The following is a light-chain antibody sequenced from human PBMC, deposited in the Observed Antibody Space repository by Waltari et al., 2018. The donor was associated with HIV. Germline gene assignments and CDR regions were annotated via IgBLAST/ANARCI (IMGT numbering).Light chain of an antibody. CDR3: QQYYTTPLFT. Sequence: DIVMTQSPDSLAVSLGEGATINCTSSQSVLKRANDKNYLAWYQQKPGQPPKLLIYWASYRESGVPDRFSGSGSGTDFTLTISSLQAEDVAVYYCQQYYTTPLFTFGPGTRVDIK. CDR1: QSVLKRANDKNY. CDR2: WAS. V-gene: IGKV4-1*01. J-gene: IGKJ3*01.